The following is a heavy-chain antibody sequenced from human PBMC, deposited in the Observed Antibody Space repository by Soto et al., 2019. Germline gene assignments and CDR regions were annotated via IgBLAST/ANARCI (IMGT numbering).Heavy chain of an antibody. CDR2: IKQDGSEK. Sequence: GGSLRLSCAASGFTFSSYWMSWVRQAPGKGLEWVANIKQDGSEKYYVDSVKGRFTISRDNAKNSLYLQMNSLRAEDTAVYYCARDLSCSGGRCYSHGLDVWGQGTTVTVSS. D-gene: IGHD2-15*01. CDR3: ARDLSCSGGRCYSHGLDV. CDR1: GFTFSSYW. J-gene: IGHJ6*02. V-gene: IGHV3-7*01.